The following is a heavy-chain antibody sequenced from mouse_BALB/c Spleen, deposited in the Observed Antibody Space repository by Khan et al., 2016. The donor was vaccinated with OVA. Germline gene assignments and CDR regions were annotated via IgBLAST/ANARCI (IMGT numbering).Heavy chain of an antibody. D-gene: IGHD1-1*01. CDR3: ARKDYSSNKYYWYFDV. J-gene: IGHJ1*01. Sequence: VQLQQSGADLMKPGASVKISCKAAGYTFSGYWIVWIKQRPGHGLEWIGEILPGSGSINFNEKFMGKATFTSDASSNTVYMQVSSLTSEDSADYYCARKDYSSNKYYWYFDVWGAGTTVTVSS. CDR2: ILPGSGSI. V-gene: IGHV1-9*01. CDR1: GYTFSGYW.